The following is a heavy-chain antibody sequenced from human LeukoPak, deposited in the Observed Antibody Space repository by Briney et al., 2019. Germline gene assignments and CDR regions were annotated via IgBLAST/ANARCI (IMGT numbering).Heavy chain of an antibody. V-gene: IGHV1-46*01. Sequence: ASVNVSCTASGYTFTNYYMHWVRQAPGQGLEWMGIVNPSGGSTSHTQKFQGRVTLTRDTSTSTVYMELSSLRSEDTAVYYCALAARYYYYTMDVWGQGTTVTVSS. CDR2: VNPSGGST. CDR3: ALAARYYYYTMDV. D-gene: IGHD6-6*01. J-gene: IGHJ6*02. CDR1: GYTFTNYY.